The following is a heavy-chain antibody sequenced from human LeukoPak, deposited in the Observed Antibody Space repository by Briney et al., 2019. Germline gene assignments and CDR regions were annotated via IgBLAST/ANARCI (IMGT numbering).Heavy chain of an antibody. D-gene: IGHD2-21*02. CDR2: ISSSSSTI. CDR3: ARDRAYCGGDCLGTYYFDY. CDR1: GFTFSSYS. Sequence: GGSLRLSCAASGFTFSSYSMNWVRQAPGKGLEWVSYISSSSSTIYYADPVKGRFTISRDNAKNSLYLQMNSLRAEDTAVYYCARDRAYCGGDCLGTYYFDYWGQGTLVTVSS. V-gene: IGHV3-48*04. J-gene: IGHJ4*02.